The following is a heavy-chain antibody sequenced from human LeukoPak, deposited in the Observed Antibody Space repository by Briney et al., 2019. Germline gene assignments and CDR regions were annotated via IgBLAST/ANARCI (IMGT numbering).Heavy chain of an antibody. CDR1: GFSFSTYS. D-gene: IGHD3-22*01. Sequence: GGSLRLSCAASGFSFSTYSMNWVRQAPGKGPEWVSSISSSSGDIYYGDSVKGRFTISRDNAKNSLYLQMNSLRAEDTAVYYCARGDYYDSSGYSQYFQHWGQGTLVTVSS. J-gene: IGHJ1*01. CDR2: ISSSSGDI. CDR3: ARGDYYDSSGYSQYFQH. V-gene: IGHV3-21*01.